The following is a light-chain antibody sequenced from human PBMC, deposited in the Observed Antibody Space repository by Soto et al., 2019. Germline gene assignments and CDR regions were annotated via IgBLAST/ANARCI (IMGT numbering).Light chain of an antibody. V-gene: IGLV2-14*03. CDR3: SSYSTSSALV. J-gene: IGLJ2*01. CDR1: SADIGAFNY. CDR2: DVS. Sequence: QSVLTQPAFVSGSPGQSITISCAGTSADIGAFNYVSWYQHHPGKAPKLLIYDVSDRPSGVSTRFSASKSANTASLTISGLQADDEDDYYCSSYSTSSALVFGGGTKLTVL.